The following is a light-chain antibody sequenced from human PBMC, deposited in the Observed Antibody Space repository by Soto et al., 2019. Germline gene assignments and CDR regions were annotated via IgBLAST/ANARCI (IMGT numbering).Light chain of an antibody. J-gene: IGKJ1*01. Sequence: EIVLTQSPATLSLSPGERATLSCRASQSVNSRYLAWYQQKPGQAPRLLIYGASSRATGIPDRFSGSGSGTDFTLTISRLEPEDFAVYYCQQYGTSPWTFGQGTKVDIK. CDR2: GAS. CDR3: QQYGTSPWT. V-gene: IGKV3-20*01. CDR1: QSVNSRY.